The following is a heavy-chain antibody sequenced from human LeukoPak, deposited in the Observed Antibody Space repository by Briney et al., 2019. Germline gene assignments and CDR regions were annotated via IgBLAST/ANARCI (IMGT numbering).Heavy chain of an antibody. Sequence: ASVKVSCKASGFTFTSSAMQWVRQARGQRLEWIGWIVVGSGNTNYAQKFQGRVTITTDESTSTAYMELSSLRSEDTAVYYCAREISSGPGGDWGQGTLVTVSS. J-gene: IGHJ4*02. CDR2: IVVGSGNT. V-gene: IGHV1-58*02. D-gene: IGHD6-19*01. CDR3: AREISSGPGGD. CDR1: GFTFTSSA.